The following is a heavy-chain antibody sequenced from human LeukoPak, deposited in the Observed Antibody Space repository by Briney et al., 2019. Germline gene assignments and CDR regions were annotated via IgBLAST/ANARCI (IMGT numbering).Heavy chain of an antibody. CDR1: GFTFSTYS. CDR2: ISSSSTTI. V-gene: IGHV3-48*02. J-gene: IGHJ4*02. CDR3: ASGRRIAAAGLYYFDY. D-gene: IGHD6-13*01. Sequence: GGSLRLSCAASGFTFSTYSMNWVRQAPGKGLEWVSYISSSSTTIYYADSVKGRFTISRDNAKNSLYLQMNSLRDGDTAVYYCASGRRIAAAGLYYFDYWGQGTLVTVSS.